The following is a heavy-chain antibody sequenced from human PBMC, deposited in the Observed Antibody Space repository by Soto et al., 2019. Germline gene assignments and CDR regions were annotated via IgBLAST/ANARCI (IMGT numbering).Heavy chain of an antibody. CDR1: GGSIYRSGYY. D-gene: IGHD2-15*01. Sequence: SETLSLTCTVSGGSIYRSGYYWGWIRQPPGRGLEWIGNIDYNGVTYSNPSLKSRVAISRDTSKNQFSLKLTSVTAADTALYYCGKVLVGATGHTDSDSWGPGTLVTVSS. J-gene: IGHJ4*02. CDR3: GKVLVGATGHTDSDS. V-gene: IGHV4-39*01. CDR2: IDYNGVT.